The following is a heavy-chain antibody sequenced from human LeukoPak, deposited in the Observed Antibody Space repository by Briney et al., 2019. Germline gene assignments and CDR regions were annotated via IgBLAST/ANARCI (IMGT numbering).Heavy chain of an antibody. V-gene: IGHV6-1*01. CDR2: TYYRSKWYY. J-gene: IGHJ4*02. CDR1: GDSVSSNSAA. CDR3: AREGSSSFDY. Sequence: SQTLSLTCALSGDSVSSNSAAWNSIRQSPSGGLEWLGRTYYRSKWYYDYAVSVTSRITINPDTSKNQFSLHLNSVTPEDTAVYYCAREGSSSFDYWGQGTLVTVSS. D-gene: IGHD3-10*01.